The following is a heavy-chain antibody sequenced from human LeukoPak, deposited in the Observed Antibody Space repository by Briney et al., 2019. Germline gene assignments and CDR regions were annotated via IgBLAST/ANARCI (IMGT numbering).Heavy chain of an antibody. V-gene: IGHV1-2*02. CDR3: ARGPHDYSDYADWFDP. Sequence: GASVKVTCKASGYTFTGYYMHWVRQAPGQGLXXXXXXXXDSGGTNYAQKFQGRVTMTRDTSIRTAYMELSRLRSADTAVYYCARGPHDYSDYADWFDPWGQGTLVTVSS. D-gene: IGHD4-11*01. CDR2: XXXDSGGT. J-gene: IGHJ5*02. CDR1: GYTFTGYY.